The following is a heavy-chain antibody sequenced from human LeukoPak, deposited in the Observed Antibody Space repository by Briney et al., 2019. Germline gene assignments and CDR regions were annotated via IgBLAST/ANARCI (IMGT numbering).Heavy chain of an antibody. D-gene: IGHD2-2*01. V-gene: IGHV4-59*01. Sequence: SETLSLTCTVSGGFISSYYWSWIRQPPGKGLEWIGYIYYSGSTNYNPSLKSRVTISVDTSKNQFSLKLSSVTAADTAVYYCATGDGSSTTVDAFDIWGQGTMVTVSS. CDR3: ATGDGSSTTVDAFDI. J-gene: IGHJ3*02. CDR2: IYYSGST. CDR1: GGFISSYY.